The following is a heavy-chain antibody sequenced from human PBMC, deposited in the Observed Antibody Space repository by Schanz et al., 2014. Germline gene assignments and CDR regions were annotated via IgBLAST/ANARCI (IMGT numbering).Heavy chain of an antibody. CDR3: ARDRVGASSYFDY. Sequence: EVQLVESGGGLVQPGRSLRLSCVASGFTFFGSFAMSWVRQAPGKGLEWVSAITGSGSKTYYADSVKGRFTIARDNSKNTLFLQMNNLRAEDTAVYYCARDRVGASSYFDYWGQGTLVTVSS. CDR1: GFTFFGSFA. V-gene: IGHV3-23*04. CDR2: ITGSGSKT. D-gene: IGHD1-26*01. J-gene: IGHJ4*02.